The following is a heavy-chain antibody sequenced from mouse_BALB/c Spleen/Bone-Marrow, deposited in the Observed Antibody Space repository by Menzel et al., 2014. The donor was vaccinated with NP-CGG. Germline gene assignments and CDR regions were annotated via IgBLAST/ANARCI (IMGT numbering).Heavy chain of an antibody. CDR3: STYYYYPIDY. Sequence: VQLQQSGAELVKPGASVKLSCTASGFNIKDTYIHWVKQRPEKGLEWIGRIDPANGNTKYDPKFQGKATITAYTSSNTSYLHLTNLTSQYTTIYYCSTYYYYPIDYWGQRTSVTVSS. V-gene: IGHV14-3*02. CDR1: GFNIKDTY. J-gene: IGHJ4*01. CDR2: IDPANGNT.